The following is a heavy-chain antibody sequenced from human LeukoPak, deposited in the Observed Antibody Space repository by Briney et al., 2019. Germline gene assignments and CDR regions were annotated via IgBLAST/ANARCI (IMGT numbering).Heavy chain of an antibody. CDR1: GGSISSDNYQ. Sequence: PSETLSLTCTVSGGSISSDNYQWSWIRQPPGKGLEWIGYINYSGSTYYNPSLKSRVTISVDTSKDHFSLKLSSVTAADTAVYYCARYGSGSTWFDPWGQGTLVTVSS. CDR3: ARYGSGSTWFDP. J-gene: IGHJ5*02. D-gene: IGHD3-10*01. V-gene: IGHV4-30-4*01. CDR2: INYSGST.